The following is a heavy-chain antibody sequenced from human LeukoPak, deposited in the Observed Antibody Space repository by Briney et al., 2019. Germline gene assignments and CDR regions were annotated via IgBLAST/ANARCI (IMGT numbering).Heavy chain of an antibody. CDR2: INPSGGST. Sequence: ASVKVSCKASGYTFTSYYMHWVRQAPGQGLECMGIINPSGGSTSYAQKFQGRVTMTRDMSTSTVYMELSSLRSEDTAVYYCARARILTGYSDYWGQGTLVTVSS. CDR1: GYTFTSYY. V-gene: IGHV1-46*01. D-gene: IGHD3-9*01. CDR3: ARARILTGYSDY. J-gene: IGHJ4*02.